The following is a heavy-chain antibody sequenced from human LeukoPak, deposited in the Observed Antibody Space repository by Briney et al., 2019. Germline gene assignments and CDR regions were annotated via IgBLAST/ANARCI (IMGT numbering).Heavy chain of an antibody. CDR2: TYYKSKWYN. D-gene: IGHD3-16*01. CDR3: GRGGGGFFDY. J-gene: IGHJ4*02. CDR1: GDSVSSDSAA. V-gene: IGHV6-1*01. Sequence: SQTLSFTCAISGDSVSSDSAAWNWIRQSPLRGLEWVGRTYYKSKWYNDYAVSAKSRITINPDTYTNHSSLQLNSVPPDDTAVFYCGRGGGGFFDYWGQGTLVTVSS.